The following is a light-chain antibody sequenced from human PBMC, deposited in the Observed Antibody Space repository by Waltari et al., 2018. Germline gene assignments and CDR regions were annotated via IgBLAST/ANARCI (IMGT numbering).Light chain of an antibody. V-gene: IGKV3-15*01. CDR3: QQYNNWPPLT. CDR2: GAS. CDR1: QSVSSN. J-gene: IGKJ4*01. Sequence: IVMTHSPATLSVSPGERATLSCRASQSVSSNIAWYQQKPGQAPRLLIHGASARAAGIPARFRGSGSGTEFTLTISSREAEDFAVYYCQQYNNWPPLTFGGGTKVEIK.